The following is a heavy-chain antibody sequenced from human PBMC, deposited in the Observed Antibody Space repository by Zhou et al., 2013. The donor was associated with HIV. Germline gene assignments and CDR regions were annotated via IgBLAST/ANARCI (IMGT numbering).Heavy chain of an antibody. CDR3: ARDAQELVSINWFDP. D-gene: IGHD2-8*01. V-gene: IGHV1-2*02. Sequence: QVQLVQSGAEVKKPGASVKVSCRASGYTFTDYYLHWVRQAPGQGLEWMGWISPYTGGRNLAPQFQGRVSLTRDTSITTTYMELRSLTYDDTAVYYCARDAQELVSINWFDPGAREPWSPSPQ. J-gene: IGHJ5*02. CDR2: ISPYTGGR. CDR1: GYTFTDYY.